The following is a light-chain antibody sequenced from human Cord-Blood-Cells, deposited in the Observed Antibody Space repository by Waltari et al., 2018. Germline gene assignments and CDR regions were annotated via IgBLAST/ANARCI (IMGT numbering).Light chain of an antibody. CDR1: QSVLYSSNNKNY. CDR2: WAS. CDR3: QQYYSTPQLT. V-gene: IGKV4-1*01. Sequence: DIVMTQSPDSLAVSLGERATINCKSSQSVLYSSNNKNYLAWYQQKPGQPPKLLIYWASTRESGVPDRFSGSGSGTDFTLTIISLQAEDVAVYYCQQYYSTPQLTFGGGTKVEIK. J-gene: IGKJ4*01.